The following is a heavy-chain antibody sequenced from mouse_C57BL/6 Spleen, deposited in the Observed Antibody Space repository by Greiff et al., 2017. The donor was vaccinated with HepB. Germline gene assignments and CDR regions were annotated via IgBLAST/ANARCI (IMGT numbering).Heavy chain of an antibody. CDR1: GYTFTSYG. J-gene: IGHJ3*01. CDR2: IYPRSGNT. Sequence: QVQLQQSGAELARPGASVKLSCKASGYTFTSYGISWVKQRTGQGLEWIGEIYPRSGNTYYNEKFKGKATLTADKSSSTAYMELRSLTSEDSAVYFCARRDSSGYFFAYWGQGTLVTVSA. CDR3: ARRDSSGYFFAY. D-gene: IGHD3-2*02. V-gene: IGHV1-81*01.